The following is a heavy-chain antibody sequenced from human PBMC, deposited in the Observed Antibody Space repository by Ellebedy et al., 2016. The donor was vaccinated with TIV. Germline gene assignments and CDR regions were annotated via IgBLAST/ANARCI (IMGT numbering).Heavy chain of an antibody. J-gene: IGHJ4*02. CDR2: IYHTGST. Sequence: SETLSLXXTVSGYSISSDYYWGWIRQPPGKGLEWIGSIYHTGSTYYNPSLKSRITISVDTSKNQFSLKLSSVTAADTAVYYCVCSSTWSGPGYWGQGTLVTVSS. CDR1: GYSISSDYY. CDR3: VCSSTWSGPGY. D-gene: IGHD6-13*01. V-gene: IGHV4-38-2*02.